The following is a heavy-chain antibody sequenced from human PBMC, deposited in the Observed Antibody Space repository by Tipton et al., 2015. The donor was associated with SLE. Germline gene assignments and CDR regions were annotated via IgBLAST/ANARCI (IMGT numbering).Heavy chain of an antibody. V-gene: IGHV3-23*01. CDR1: GFTFSSYA. Sequence: SLRLSCAASGFTFSSYAMSWVRQAPGKWLEWVSAMSGSGGSTYYADSVKGRFTISRDNSKNTLYLQMNSLRAEDTAVYYCAKEGYYGSGTRDAFDIWGQGTMVTVSS. CDR2: MSGSGGST. CDR3: AKEGYYGSGTRDAFDI. D-gene: IGHD3-10*01. J-gene: IGHJ3*02.